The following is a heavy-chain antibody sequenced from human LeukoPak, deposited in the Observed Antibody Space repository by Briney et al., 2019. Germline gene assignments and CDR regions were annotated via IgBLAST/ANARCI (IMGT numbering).Heavy chain of an antibody. D-gene: IGHD2-2*02. CDR2: ISGSGGST. CDR3: AKDRYRCSSTSCYMLYFDY. V-gene: IGHV3-23*01. J-gene: IGHJ4*02. CDR1: GFIFSSSA. Sequence: GGSLRLSCAASGFIFSSSAMSWVRQTPGKGLQWVSSISGSGGSTHYADSVKGRFTISRDNSKNTLYLQMNSLRAEDTAVYYCAKDRYRCSSTSCYMLYFDYWGQGTLVTVSS.